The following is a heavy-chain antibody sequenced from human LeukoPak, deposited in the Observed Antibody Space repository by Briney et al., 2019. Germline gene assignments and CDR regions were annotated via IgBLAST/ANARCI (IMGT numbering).Heavy chain of an antibody. V-gene: IGHV3-30*02. Sequence: AGGSLRLSCAASGFTFNSYGMHWVRQAPGKGLEWVAFIQDDGAVKYYADSVKGRFTISRDNSKNTLYLQMNSLRAEDTAVYYCARWGSQWLPFDYWGQGTLVTVSS. CDR2: IQDDGAVK. D-gene: IGHD6-19*01. CDR1: GFTFNSYG. CDR3: ARWGSQWLPFDY. J-gene: IGHJ4*02.